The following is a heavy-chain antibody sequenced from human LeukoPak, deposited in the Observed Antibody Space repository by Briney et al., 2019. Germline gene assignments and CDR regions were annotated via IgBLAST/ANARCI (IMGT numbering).Heavy chain of an antibody. D-gene: IGHD6-19*01. V-gene: IGHV4-31*03. Sequence: SETLSLTCTVSGGSISSGGYYWSWIRQHPGKGLEWIGYIYYSGSTYYNPSLKSRVTISVDTSKNQVSLKLRSVTAADTAVYYCARVLAVAGITFDYWGQGTLVTVSS. CDR2: IYYSGST. CDR3: ARVLAVAGITFDY. CDR1: GGSISSGGYY. J-gene: IGHJ4*02.